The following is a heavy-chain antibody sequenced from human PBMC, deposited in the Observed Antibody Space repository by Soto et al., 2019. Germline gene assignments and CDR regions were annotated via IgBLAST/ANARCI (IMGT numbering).Heavy chain of an antibody. CDR2: IIPIFGTA. D-gene: IGHD2-21*02. Sequence: SVKVSCKASGGTLSSYAISWVRQAPGQGLEWMGGIIPIFGTANYAQKFQGRVTITADESTSTAYMELSSLRSEDTAVYYCARDPYCGGDCPPRDVWGQGTTVTVSS. CDR3: ARDPYCGGDCPPRDV. J-gene: IGHJ6*02. CDR1: GGTLSSYA. V-gene: IGHV1-69*13.